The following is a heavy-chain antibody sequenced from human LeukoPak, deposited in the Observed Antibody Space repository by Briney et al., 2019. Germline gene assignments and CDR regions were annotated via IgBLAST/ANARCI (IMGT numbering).Heavy chain of an antibody. V-gene: IGHV4-34*01. J-gene: IGHJ5*02. CDR3: ARDSPRPNNWFDP. Sequence: SETLSLTCAVYGGSFSGYYWSWIRQPPGKGLEWIGEINHSGSTNYNPSLKSRVTISVDTSKNQFSLKLSSVTAADTAVYYCARDSPRPNNWFDPWGQGTLVTVSS. CDR2: INHSGST. CDR1: GGSFSGYY.